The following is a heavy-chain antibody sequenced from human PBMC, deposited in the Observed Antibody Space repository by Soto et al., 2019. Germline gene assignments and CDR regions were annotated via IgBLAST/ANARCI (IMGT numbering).Heavy chain of an antibody. CDR2: ISAYNGNT. Sequence: QVQLVQSGAEVKKPGASVKVSCKASGYTFTSYGISWVRQAPGQGLEWMGWISAYNGNTNFAQKFQGRFTLTTDTSTGTAYMELRSLRSDDTAVYFCARDLYADYVCGSYPPRRRFDYWGQGTLVTVSS. J-gene: IGHJ4*02. CDR1: GYTFTSYG. CDR3: ARDLYADYVCGSYPPRRRFDY. V-gene: IGHV1-18*04. D-gene: IGHD3-16*01.